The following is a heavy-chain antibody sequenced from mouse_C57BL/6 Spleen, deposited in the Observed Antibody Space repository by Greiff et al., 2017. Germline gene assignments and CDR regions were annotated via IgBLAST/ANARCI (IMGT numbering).Heavy chain of an antibody. D-gene: IGHD2-4*01. J-gene: IGHJ3*01. Sequence: QVQLQQSGAELVKPGASVKMSCKASGYTFTSYWITWVKQRPGQGLEWIGDIYPGSGSTNYNEKFKSKATLTVDTSSSTAYMQLSSLTSEDSAVYYCARGEIYYDYGGFAYWGQGTLVTVSA. CDR1: GYTFTSYW. CDR3: ARGEIYYDYGGFAY. V-gene: IGHV1-55*01. CDR2: IYPGSGST.